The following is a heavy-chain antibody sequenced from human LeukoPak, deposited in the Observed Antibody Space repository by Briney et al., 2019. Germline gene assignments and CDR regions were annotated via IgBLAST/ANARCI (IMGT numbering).Heavy chain of an antibody. J-gene: IGHJ3*02. CDR2: IIPIFGTA. CDR1: GGTFSSYA. D-gene: IGHD3-16*02. V-gene: IGHV1-69*13. CDR3: ARGRPRAVGVWGSYRLADDAFDI. Sequence: GASVKVSCKASGGTFSSYAISWVRQAPGQGLEWMGGIIPIFGTANYAQKFQGRVTITADESTSTAYMELSSLRSEDTAVYYCARGRPRAVGVWGSYRLADDAFDIWGQGTMVTVSS.